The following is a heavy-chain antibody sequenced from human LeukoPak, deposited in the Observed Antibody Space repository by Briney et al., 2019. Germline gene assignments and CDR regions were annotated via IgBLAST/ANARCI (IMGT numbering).Heavy chain of an antibody. CDR2: IVVGSGNT. Sequence: GASVKVSCKASGFTFTSSAVQWVRQARGQRLEWIGWIVVGSGNTNYAQKFQERVTITRDMSTSTAYMELSSLRSEDTAVYYCAAAYDSSGYYLVREGMDGPMGFDYWGQGTLVTVSS. CDR1: GFTFTSSA. D-gene: IGHD3-22*01. V-gene: IGHV1-58*01. CDR3: AAAYDSSGYYLVREGMDGPMGFDY. J-gene: IGHJ4*02.